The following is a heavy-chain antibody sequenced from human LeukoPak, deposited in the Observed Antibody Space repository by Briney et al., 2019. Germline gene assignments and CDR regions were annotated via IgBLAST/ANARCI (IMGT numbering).Heavy chain of an antibody. CDR3: ANGNSGYYYDSSGYYPQAFDI. J-gene: IGHJ3*02. CDR2: ISGSGGST. V-gene: IGHV3-23*01. Sequence: GGSLRLSCAASGFTFSSYAMSRVRQAPGEGLEWVSAISGSGGSTYYADSVKGRFTISRDNSKKTLYLQMNSLRAEDTAVYYCANGNSGYYYDSSGYYPQAFDIWGQGTMVTVSS. CDR1: GFTFSSYA. D-gene: IGHD3-22*01.